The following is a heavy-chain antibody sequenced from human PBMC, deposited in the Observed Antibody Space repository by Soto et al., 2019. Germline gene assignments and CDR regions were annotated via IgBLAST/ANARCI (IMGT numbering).Heavy chain of an antibody. CDR3: ARRITIFGVVPPRAVGGMDV. V-gene: IGHV4-30-4*01. CDR2: IYYSGST. D-gene: IGHD3-3*01. CDR1: GGSISSGDCY. J-gene: IGHJ6*02. Sequence: TLSLTCTVSGGSISSGDCYWSWIRQPPGKGLEWIGYIYYSGSTYYNPSLKSRVTISVDTSKNQFSLKLSSVTAADTAVYYCARRITIFGVVPPRAVGGMDVWGQGTTVTVSS.